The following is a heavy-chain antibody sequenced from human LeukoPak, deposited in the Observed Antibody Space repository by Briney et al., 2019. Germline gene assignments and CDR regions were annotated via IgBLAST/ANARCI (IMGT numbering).Heavy chain of an antibody. V-gene: IGHV1-46*03. J-gene: IGHJ5*02. CDR2: INPSGGST. D-gene: IGHD3-3*01. CDR1: GYTFTSYD. CDR3: ARALTITIFGVVRRRGWFDP. Sequence: ASVKVSCKASGYTFTSYDINWLRQATGQGLEWMGIINPSGGSTSYAQKFQGRVTMTRDTSTSTVYMELSSLRSEDTAVYYCARALTITIFGVVRRRGWFDPWGQGTLVTVSS.